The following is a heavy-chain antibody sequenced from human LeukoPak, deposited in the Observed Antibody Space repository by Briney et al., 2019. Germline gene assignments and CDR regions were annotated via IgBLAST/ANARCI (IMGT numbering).Heavy chain of an antibody. D-gene: IGHD3-9*01. Sequence: SETLSLTCTVSGYSISSGYYWGWIRQPPGKGLEWIGSIYHSGSTYYNPSLKSRVTISVDTSKNQFSLRLSSVTAADTAVYYCARDIALYYDILTGVDAFDIWGQGTMVTVSS. V-gene: IGHV4-38-2*02. CDR1: GYSISSGYY. CDR3: ARDIALYYDILTGVDAFDI. J-gene: IGHJ3*02. CDR2: IYHSGST.